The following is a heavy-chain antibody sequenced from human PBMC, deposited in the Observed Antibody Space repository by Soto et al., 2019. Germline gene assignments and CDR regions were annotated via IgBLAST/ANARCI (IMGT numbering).Heavy chain of an antibody. CDR1: GGSISSGTYY. Sequence: QSQLQESGPGLVKPSETLSLTCTVSGGSISSGTYYWGWIRQPPGKGLEWIGSMYYSGSTYYNPSVNSRVTQHVAPSQSQSSRTLSSVTAADTAVYYGASAQEWLGRTDGWGQGTTVTVSS. CDR3: ASAQEWLGRTDG. D-gene: IGHD6-19*01. J-gene: IGHJ6*02. CDR2: MYYSGST. V-gene: IGHV4-39*01.